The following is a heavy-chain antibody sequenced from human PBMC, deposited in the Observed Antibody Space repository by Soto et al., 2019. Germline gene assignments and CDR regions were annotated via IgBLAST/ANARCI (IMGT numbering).Heavy chain of an antibody. CDR1: GGSISSGGYY. Sequence: QVQLQESGPGLVKPSQTLSLTCTVSGGSISSGGYYWSWIRQHPGKGLEWIGYIYYSGSTYYNPSLKSRVTISVEPAKNQFSLRLSSVTAADTAVYYWARGGGRGGDYVRDWGQGTLVTVSS. V-gene: IGHV4-31*03. D-gene: IGHD4-17*01. J-gene: IGHJ4*02. CDR3: ARGGGRGGDYVRD. CDR2: IYYSGST.